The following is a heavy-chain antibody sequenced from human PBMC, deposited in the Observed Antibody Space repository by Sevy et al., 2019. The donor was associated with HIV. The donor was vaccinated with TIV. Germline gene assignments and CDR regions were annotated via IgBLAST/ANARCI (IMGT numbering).Heavy chain of an antibody. V-gene: IGHV3-7*01. CDR2: IKQDGSEK. CDR3: ARNCLTMVRGVIITLGAFDI. J-gene: IGHJ3*02. CDR1: GFTFSNYW. D-gene: IGHD3-10*01. Sequence: GGSLRLSCVASGFTFSNYWMSWVRQAPGKGLEWVANIKQDGSEKYYVDSVKGRFPISRDNAKNSLYLQMNSLRAEDTAVSYCARNCLTMVRGVIITLGAFDIWGQGTMVTVSS.